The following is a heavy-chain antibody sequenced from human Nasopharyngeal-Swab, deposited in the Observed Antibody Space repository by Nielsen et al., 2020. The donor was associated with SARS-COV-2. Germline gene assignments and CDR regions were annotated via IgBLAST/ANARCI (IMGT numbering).Heavy chain of an antibody. CDR1: GFTFSSYT. J-gene: IGHJ5*01. V-gene: IGHV3-21*06. CDR3: VRGSYGHYDS. D-gene: IGHD4-17*01. Sequence: GASLKISCAASGFTFSSYTMNWVRQAPGKGLEWVSSISPTSDYIYYAESVKGRFTISSDNAKNSLFLQMNSLRAEETAIYYGVRGSYGHYDSWGQGALITVSS. CDR2: ISPTSDYI.